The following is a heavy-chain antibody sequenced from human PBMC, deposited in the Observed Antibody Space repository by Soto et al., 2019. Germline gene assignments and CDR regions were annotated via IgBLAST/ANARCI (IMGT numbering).Heavy chain of an antibody. CDR3: ARVKVGWGSGWSDYYYYYGMDV. CDR2: INPNSGGT. Sequence: ASVKVSCKASGYTFTGYYMHWVRRAPGQGLEWMGWINPNSGGTNYAQKFQGRVTMTGDTSISTAYMELSRLRSDDTAVYYCARVKVGWGSGWSDYYYYYGMDVWGQGTTVTVSS. J-gene: IGHJ6*02. V-gene: IGHV1-2*02. CDR1: GYTFTGYY. D-gene: IGHD6-19*01.